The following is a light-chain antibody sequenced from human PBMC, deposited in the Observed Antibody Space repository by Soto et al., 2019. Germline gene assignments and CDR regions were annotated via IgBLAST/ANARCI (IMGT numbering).Light chain of an antibody. CDR2: KAS. CDR1: QDIRNY. J-gene: IGKJ1*01. CDR3: EHYNSYSEE. V-gene: IGKV1-5*03. Sequence: DIQMTQSPSSLPASVGDRFTITCQASQDIRNYLNWYQHKPGKAPKLLIYKASTLKSGVPSRFSGSGSGTEFTLTISSLQPDDFATYYCEHYNSYSEEFGQGTKVDI.